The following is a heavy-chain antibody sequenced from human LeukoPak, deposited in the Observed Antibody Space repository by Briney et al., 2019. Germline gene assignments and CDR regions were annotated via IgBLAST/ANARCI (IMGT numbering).Heavy chain of an antibody. D-gene: IGHD4-23*01. CDR2: INPNSGGT. CDR3: ARGQSTVVTPAAFDI. CDR1: GYTFTGYY. J-gene: IGHJ3*02. Sequence: ASVKVSCKASGYTFTGYYMHWVRQAPGQGLKWLGWINPNSGGTNYAQKFQGSVTMTRDTSISTAYMELSRLRSDDTAVYYCARGQSTVVTPAAFDIWGQGTMVTVSS. V-gene: IGHV1-2*02.